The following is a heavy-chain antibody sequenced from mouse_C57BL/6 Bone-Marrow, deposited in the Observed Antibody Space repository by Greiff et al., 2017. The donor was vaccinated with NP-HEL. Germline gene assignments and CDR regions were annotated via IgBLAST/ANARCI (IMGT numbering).Heavy chain of an antibody. CDR2: IDPSDSYT. J-gene: IGHJ1*03. V-gene: IGHV1-69*01. CDR1: GYTFTSYW. CDR3: ARLHYGSSPNWYFDV. D-gene: IGHD1-1*01. Sequence: VQLQQPGAELVMPGASVKLSCKASGYTFTSYWMHWVKQRPGQGLEWIGEIDPSDSYTNYNQKFKGKSTLTVDKSSSTAYMQLSSLTSEDSAVYYCARLHYGSSPNWYFDVWGTGTTVTVSS.